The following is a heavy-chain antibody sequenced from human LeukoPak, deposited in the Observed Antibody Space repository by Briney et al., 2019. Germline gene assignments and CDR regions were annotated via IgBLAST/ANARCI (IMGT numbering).Heavy chain of an antibody. CDR3: ARRVNYYDSSGYDYGMDV. CDR1: GGSISSYY. CDR2: IYTSGST. V-gene: IGHV4-4*07. D-gene: IGHD3-22*01. Sequence: SETLSLTCTVSGGSISSYYWSWIRQPAGKGLEWIGRIYTSGSTNYNPSLKSRVTISVDTSKNQFSLKLSSVTAADTAVYYCARRVNYYDSSGYDYGMDVWGQGTTVTVSS. J-gene: IGHJ6*02.